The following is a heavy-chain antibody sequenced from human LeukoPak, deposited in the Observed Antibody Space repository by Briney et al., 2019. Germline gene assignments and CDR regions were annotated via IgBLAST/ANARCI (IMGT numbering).Heavy chain of an antibody. CDR2: ISYDGSNK. J-gene: IGHJ4*02. Sequence: GGSLRLSCAASGFTFSSYGMHWVHQAPGKGLEWVAVISYDGSNKYYADSVKGRFTISRDNSRNTLYLQMHSLRADDTAVYYCAKDRDSGSYRGTFDYWGQGTLVTVSS. D-gene: IGHD1-26*01. V-gene: IGHV3-30*18. CDR3: AKDRDSGSYRGTFDY. CDR1: GFTFSSYG.